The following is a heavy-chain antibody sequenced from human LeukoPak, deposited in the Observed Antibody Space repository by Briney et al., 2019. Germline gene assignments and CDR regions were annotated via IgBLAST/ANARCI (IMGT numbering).Heavy chain of an antibody. CDR3: ARGRWRKGDGYNYYFDY. CDR2: VNPNSGNT. Sequence: ASVKVSCKASGYTFTSYDINWVRQATGQGLEWMGWVNPNSGNTGYAQNFQGRVAMTRNTSISTAYMELSSLRSEDTAVYYCARGRWRKGDGYNYYFDYWGQGTLVTVSS. D-gene: IGHD5-24*01. CDR1: GYTFTSYD. V-gene: IGHV1-8*01. J-gene: IGHJ4*02.